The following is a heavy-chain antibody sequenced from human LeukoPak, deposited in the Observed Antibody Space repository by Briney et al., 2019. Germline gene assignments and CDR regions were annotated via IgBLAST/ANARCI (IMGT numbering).Heavy chain of an antibody. Sequence: GGSLRLSCAASGFTFSSNSMTWVRQTPGKGLEWVSGISGSGDSKFYADSVKGRFTISRDNSRNTLYLQMSSLRPEDTAVYYCTKWSGFGDDWGQGTLVTVSS. J-gene: IGHJ4*02. V-gene: IGHV3-23*01. D-gene: IGHD3-10*01. CDR3: TKWSGFGDD. CDR1: GFTFSSNS. CDR2: ISGSGDSK.